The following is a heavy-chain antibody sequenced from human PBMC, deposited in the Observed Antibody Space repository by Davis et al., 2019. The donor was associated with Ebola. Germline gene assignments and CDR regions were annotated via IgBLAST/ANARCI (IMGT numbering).Heavy chain of an antibody. Sequence: SETLSLTCTVSGGSISSYYWSWIRQPPGKGLEWIGYIYYSGSTNYNPSLKSRVTIPVDTSKNQFSLKLSSVTAADTAVYYCARQVTYYYDSSGYTSEYNWFDPWGQGTLVTVSS. CDR3: ARQVTYYYDSSGYTSEYNWFDP. V-gene: IGHV4-59*08. J-gene: IGHJ5*02. CDR1: GGSISSYY. CDR2: IYYSGST. D-gene: IGHD3-22*01.